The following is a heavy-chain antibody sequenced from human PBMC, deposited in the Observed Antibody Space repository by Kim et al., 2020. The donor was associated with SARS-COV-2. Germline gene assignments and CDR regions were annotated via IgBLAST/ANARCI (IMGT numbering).Heavy chain of an antibody. Sequence: GGSLRLSCAASGFIFDSYNMNWVRQAPGKGLEWVSSISSSGSEIYYADSVKGRFTISRDNDKNSLYLQMNSLRAEDTAVYYCARDLGFCSSTRCYVLGGENDYWGQGTLVTVSS. D-gene: IGHD2-2*01. V-gene: IGHV3-21*06. J-gene: IGHJ4*02. CDR3: ARDLGFCSSTRCYVLGGENDY. CDR2: ISSSGSEI. CDR1: GFIFDSYN.